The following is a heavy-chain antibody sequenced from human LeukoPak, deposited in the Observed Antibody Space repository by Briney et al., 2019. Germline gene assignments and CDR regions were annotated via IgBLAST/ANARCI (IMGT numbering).Heavy chain of an antibody. J-gene: IGHJ4*02. CDR3: AKGSNFWSGLLDY. CDR1: GFTFSSYA. CDR2: ISGSGGST. Sequence: GGSLRLSCAASGFTFSSYAMSWVRQAPGNGLEWVSAISGSGGSTYYADSVKGRFTISRDNSKNTLYLQMNSLRAEDTAVYYCAKGSNFWSGLLDYWGQGTLVTVSS. D-gene: IGHD3-3*01. V-gene: IGHV3-23*01.